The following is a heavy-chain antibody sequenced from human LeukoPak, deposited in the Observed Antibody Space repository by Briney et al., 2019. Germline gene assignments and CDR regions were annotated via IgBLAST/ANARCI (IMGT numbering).Heavy chain of an antibody. CDR1: GFTFSVYT. CDR2: ISSSSSYI. J-gene: IGHJ4*02. Sequence: GGSLRLSCAASGFTFSVYTMNWVRQAPGKGLEWVSSISSSSSYIYYADSVKGRFTISRENAKNSLYLQMYTVRAENTPVYFCVRGLVVAARGDYWGQGTLVTVSS. CDR3: VRGLVVAARGDY. D-gene: IGHD6-19*01. V-gene: IGHV3-21*01.